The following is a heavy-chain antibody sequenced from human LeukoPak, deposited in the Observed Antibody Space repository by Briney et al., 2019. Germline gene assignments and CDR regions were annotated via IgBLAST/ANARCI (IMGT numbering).Heavy chain of an antibody. Sequence: GGSLRLSCAASGFTFSSSYMIWVRQAPGKGLEWVSVNSGGYTYYADSVKGRFTISRDNAKNSLYLQMNSLRAEDTAVYYCARGHVTVSAHDDAFDIWGQGTMVTVSS. V-gene: IGHV3-53*01. CDR1: GFTFSSSY. CDR3: ARGHVTVSAHDDAFDI. D-gene: IGHD5/OR15-5a*01. J-gene: IGHJ3*02. CDR2: NSGGYT.